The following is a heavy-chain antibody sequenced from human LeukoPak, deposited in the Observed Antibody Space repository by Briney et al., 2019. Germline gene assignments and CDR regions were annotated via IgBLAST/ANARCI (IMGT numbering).Heavy chain of an antibody. CDR1: GFTFSSYS. Sequence: GGSLRLSCAASGFTFSSYSMNWVRQAPGKGLEWVSSISGSSSYIYYADSVKGRFTISRDNAKNSLYLQMNSLRAEDTAVYYCARDLIAVAGTVDYWGQGTLVTVSS. CDR3: ARDLIAVAGTVDY. J-gene: IGHJ4*02. CDR2: ISGSSSYI. V-gene: IGHV3-21*01. D-gene: IGHD6-19*01.